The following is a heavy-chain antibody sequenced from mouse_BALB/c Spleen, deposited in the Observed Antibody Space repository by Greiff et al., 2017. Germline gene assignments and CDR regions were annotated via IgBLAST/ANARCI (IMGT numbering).Heavy chain of an antibody. J-gene: IGHJ4*01. CDR1: GYSFTGYY. Sequence: LVKTGASVKISCKASGYSFTGYYMHWVKQSHGKSLAWIGYISCYNGATSYNQKFKGKATFTVDTSSSTAYMQFNSLTSEDSAFFICARPNYGSSRYAMDYWGQGTTVTVSS. D-gene: IGHD1-1*01. CDR2: ISCYNGAT. V-gene: IGHV1S34*01. CDR3: ARPNYGSSRYAMDY.